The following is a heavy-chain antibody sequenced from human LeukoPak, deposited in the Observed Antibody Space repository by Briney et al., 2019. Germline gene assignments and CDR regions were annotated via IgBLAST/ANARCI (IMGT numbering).Heavy chain of an antibody. D-gene: IGHD4-17*01. CDR2: ISSSSSYI. CDR3: ARDLMTTVTTVDY. J-gene: IGHJ4*02. CDR1: GFTFSSYS. V-gene: IGHV3-21*01. Sequence: GGSLRLPCAASGFTFSSYSMNWVRQAPGKGLEWVSSISSSSSYIYYADSVKGRFTISRDNAKNSLYLQMNSLRAEDTAVYYCARDLMTTVTTVDYWGQGTLVTVSS.